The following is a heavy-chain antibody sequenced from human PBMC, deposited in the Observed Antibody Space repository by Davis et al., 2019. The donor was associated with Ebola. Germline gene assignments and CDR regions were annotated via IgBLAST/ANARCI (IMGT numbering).Heavy chain of an antibody. CDR1: GFTFSDYY. Sequence: GGSLRLSCAASGFTFSDYYMSWIRQAPGKGLEWVSYISSSSSYTNYADSVKGRFTISRDNAKNSLYLQMNSLRAEDTAVYYCASNDYYGSGSLFDYWGQGTLVTVSS. CDR3: ASNDYYGSGSLFDY. J-gene: IGHJ4*02. D-gene: IGHD3-10*01. CDR2: ISSSSSYT. V-gene: IGHV3-11*06.